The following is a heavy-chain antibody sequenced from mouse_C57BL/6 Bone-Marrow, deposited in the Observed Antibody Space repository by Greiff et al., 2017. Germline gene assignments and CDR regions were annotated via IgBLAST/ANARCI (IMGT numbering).Heavy chain of an antibody. J-gene: IGHJ1*03. CDR3: ARHGDPYWYFDV. Sequence: EEGGEVEKPRNKGKRESKGNDKKLPTKKTNVVRKTPEKRLELVAAIHSDGGSTNYPDTMERRFIISRDNTKKTLYLQMSSLRSEDTALYYCARHGDPYWYFDVWGTGTTVTVSS. CDR2: IHSDGGST. V-gene: IGHV5-2*02. CDR1: DKKLPTKK.